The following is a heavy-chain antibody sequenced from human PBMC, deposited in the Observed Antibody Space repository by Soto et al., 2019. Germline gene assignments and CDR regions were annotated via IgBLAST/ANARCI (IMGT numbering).Heavy chain of an antibody. V-gene: IGHV1-18*01. CDR2: ISPDNGNT. CDR3: ARALGYSGYAGMDV. CDR1: GYTFTIYG. D-gene: IGHD5-12*01. J-gene: IGHJ6*02. Sequence: ASVKVSCKASGYTFTIYGINWVRQAPGQGLEWMGWISPDNGNTNYAQKLQGRVTMTTDTSTSTAYMELRSLRSDDTAVYYCARALGYSGYAGMDVWGQGSTVTVSS.